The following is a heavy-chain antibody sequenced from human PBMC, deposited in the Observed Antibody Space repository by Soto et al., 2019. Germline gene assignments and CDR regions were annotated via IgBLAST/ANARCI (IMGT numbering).Heavy chain of an antibody. Sequence: QMQLVQSGPEVKKPGTSVKVSCKASGCTFTSSAVQWVRQARGQRLEWIGWIIEGSGNTNYAQKLQKRVTITRDMSTSTAYMELSSLRSEDTAVYYCAAAYCISTSCYAFYYYYGMDVWGQGTTVTVSS. CDR3: AAAYCISTSCYAFYYYYGMDV. CDR2: IIEGSGNT. V-gene: IGHV1-58*01. CDR1: GCTFTSSA. D-gene: IGHD2-2*01. J-gene: IGHJ6*02.